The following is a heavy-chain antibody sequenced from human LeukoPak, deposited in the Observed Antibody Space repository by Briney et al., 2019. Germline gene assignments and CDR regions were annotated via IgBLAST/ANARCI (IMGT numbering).Heavy chain of an antibody. D-gene: IGHD3-10*01. CDR1: GWSFNGYY. CDR2: INHSGST. Sequence: SETLSLTCAVSGWSFNGYYWSWIRQPPGKGLEWIGEINHSGSTNYSPSLKSRVTISVDTSKNQFSLKLSSVTAADTAVYYCARGHVLLWFGESTPLDYWGQGTLVTVSS. J-gene: IGHJ4*02. CDR3: ARGHVLLWFGESTPLDY. V-gene: IGHV4-34*01.